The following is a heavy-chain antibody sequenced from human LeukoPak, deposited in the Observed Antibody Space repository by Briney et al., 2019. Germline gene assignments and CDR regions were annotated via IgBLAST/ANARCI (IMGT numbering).Heavy chain of an antibody. D-gene: IGHD3-3*01. CDR1: GITFSSYS. CDR3: ASLYGSYYDFWSGDY. V-gene: IGHV3-21*01. Sequence: TPGGSLRLSCAASGITFSSYSMNWVRQAPGKGLEWVSSISSSSSYIYYADSVKGRFTISRDNAKNSLYLQMNSLRAEDTAVYYCASLYGSYYDFWSGDYWGQGTLVTVSS. J-gene: IGHJ4*02. CDR2: ISSSSSYI.